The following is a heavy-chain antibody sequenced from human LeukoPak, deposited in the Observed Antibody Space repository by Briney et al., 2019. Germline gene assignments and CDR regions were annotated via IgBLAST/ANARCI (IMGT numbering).Heavy chain of an antibody. D-gene: IGHD3-10*01. V-gene: IGHV3-21*01. CDR2: ISSSSSYI. CDR1: GFTFSSYS. J-gene: IGHJ6*02. Sequence: GSLRLSCAASGFTFSSYSMNWVRQAPGKGLEWVSSISSSSSYIYYADSVKGRFTISRDNAKNSLYLQMNSLRAEDTAVYYCARDHDYYGSGSYYSRHYYYGMDVWGQGTTVTVSS. CDR3: ARDHDYYGSGSYYSRHYYYGMDV.